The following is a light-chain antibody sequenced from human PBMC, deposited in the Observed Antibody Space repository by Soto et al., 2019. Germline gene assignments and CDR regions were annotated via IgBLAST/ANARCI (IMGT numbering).Light chain of an antibody. V-gene: IGLV2-14*01. Sequence: SVVTQPATVSGSPGQSITISCTGTSSDVGAYNYVSWYQQHPGKAPKLMIHDVSNRPSGVSNRFSGSKSGNTASLTISGLQAEDEADYYCSSYTSSSSYVFGTGTKVTVL. CDR1: SSDVGAYNY. J-gene: IGLJ1*01. CDR3: SSYTSSSSYV. CDR2: DVS.